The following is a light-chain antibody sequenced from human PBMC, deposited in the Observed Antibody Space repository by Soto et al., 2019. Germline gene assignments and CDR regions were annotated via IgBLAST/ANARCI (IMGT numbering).Light chain of an antibody. CDR3: QSYHSGNVV. CDR1: SGSIASNY. CDR2: EDN. Sequence: NFMLTQPHSVSESPGKTVTISCTRSSGSIASNYVQWYQQPPGSAPTPVIYEDNERPSGVPDRFSGSIDSSSNSASLTISGLKSYDEADYYCQSYHSGNVVFGGGTKLTVL. V-gene: IGLV6-57*04. J-gene: IGLJ2*01.